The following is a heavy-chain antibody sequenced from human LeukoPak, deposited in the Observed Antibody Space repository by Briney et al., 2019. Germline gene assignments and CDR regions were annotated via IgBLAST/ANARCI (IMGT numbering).Heavy chain of an antibody. J-gene: IGHJ3*02. CDR2: IYPGDSDT. CDR1: GYIFTSYW. D-gene: IGHD3-22*01. Sequence: GASLQISCKGSGYIFTSYWIGWVRQLRGKGLEGMGIIYPGDSDTRYSPSFQGHVTISADKSISTAYLQWSTLKASDNAMYYCARHDRIGYGSGYYSDIWGQGTMVTVSS. V-gene: IGHV5-51*01. CDR3: ARHDRIGYGSGYYSDI.